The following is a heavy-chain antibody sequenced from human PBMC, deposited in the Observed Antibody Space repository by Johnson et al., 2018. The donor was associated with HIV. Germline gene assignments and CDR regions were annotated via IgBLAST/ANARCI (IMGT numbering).Heavy chain of an antibody. CDR1: GFTFNTYV. Sequence: VQLVESGGGLVQPGGSLRLSCAASGFTFNTYVMNWVRQAPGKGLEWVSFISGGEDDTYYADSVKGRFTISRDNSKTTLYLQMNSLRDEDTAVYYCANSLLLDAFNIWGQGTMVTVSS. CDR3: ANSLLLDAFNI. J-gene: IGHJ3*02. V-gene: IGHV3-23*04. CDR2: ISGGEDDT.